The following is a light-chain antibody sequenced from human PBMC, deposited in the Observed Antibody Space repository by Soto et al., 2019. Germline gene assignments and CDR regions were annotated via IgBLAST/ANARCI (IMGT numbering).Light chain of an antibody. CDR2: GNS. V-gene: IGLV1-40*01. CDR3: QSYDSSLSGWV. J-gene: IGLJ3*02. Sequence: QSVLTQPPSVSGAPGQRVTISCTGSSSNIGAGYGVHWYQQLPGTAPKLLIYGNSNRPSGVPDRFFGSKSGTSASLAITGLQAEDEADYYCQSYDSSLSGWVFGGGTKLTVL. CDR1: SSNIGAGYG.